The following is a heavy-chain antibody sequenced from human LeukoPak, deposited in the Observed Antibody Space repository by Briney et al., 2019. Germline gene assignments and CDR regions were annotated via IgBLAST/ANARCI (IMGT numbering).Heavy chain of an antibody. D-gene: IGHD2-2*01. CDR3: ARIGYSSSCNDY. CDR2: IRYDGNNK. J-gene: IGHJ4*02. Sequence: PGGSLRLSCAASGFTFSNYGMHWVRQAPGKGLEWVAFIRYDGNNKYYADSVQGRFTISRDNSKNTLYLQMNSLRAEDTAVYYCARIGYSSSCNDYWGQGTLVTVSS. CDR1: GFTFSNYG. V-gene: IGHV3-30*02.